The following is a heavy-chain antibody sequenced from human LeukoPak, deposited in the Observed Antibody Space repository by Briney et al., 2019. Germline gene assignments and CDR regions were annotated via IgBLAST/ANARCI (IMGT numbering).Heavy chain of an antibody. J-gene: IGHJ5*02. CDR3: ASTYGGSGKSSNWFDP. Sequence: GGSLRLSCAASGFTFSSYEMNWVRQAPGKGLEWLSYISSSGSTIYYADSVKGRFTISRDNSKNTLYLQMNSLRAEDTAVYYCASTYGGSGKSSNWFDPWGQGTLVTVSS. CDR1: GFTFSSYE. CDR2: ISSSGSTI. V-gene: IGHV3-48*03. D-gene: IGHD3-10*01.